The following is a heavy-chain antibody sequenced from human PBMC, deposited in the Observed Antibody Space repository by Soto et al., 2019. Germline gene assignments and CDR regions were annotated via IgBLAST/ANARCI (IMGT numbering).Heavy chain of an antibody. Sequence: GGSLRLSCAASGFTFSIYGMHWVRQAPGKGLEWVAVISYDGSNKYYADSVKGRFTISRDNSKNTLYLQMNSLRAEDTAVYYCAKDQGSGYSSSWYYFDYWGQGTLVTSPQ. J-gene: IGHJ4*02. V-gene: IGHV3-30*18. CDR2: ISYDGSNK. D-gene: IGHD6-13*01. CDR1: GFTFSIYG. CDR3: AKDQGSGYSSSWYYFDY.